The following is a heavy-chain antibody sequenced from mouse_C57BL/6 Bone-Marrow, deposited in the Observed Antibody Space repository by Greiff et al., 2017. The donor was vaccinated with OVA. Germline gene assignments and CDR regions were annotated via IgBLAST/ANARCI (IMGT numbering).Heavy chain of an antibody. V-gene: IGHV1-63*01. D-gene: IGHD1-1*01. CDR1: GYTFTNYW. CDR2: IYPGGGYT. J-gene: IGHJ4*01. CDR3: ARGYYGSSYAMDY. Sequence: VMLVESGAELVRPGTSVKMSCKASGYTFTNYWVGWAKQRPGHGLEWIGDIYPGGGYTNYNEKFKGKATLTADKSSSTAYMQFSSLTSEDSAIYYCARGYYGSSYAMDYWGQGTSVTVSS.